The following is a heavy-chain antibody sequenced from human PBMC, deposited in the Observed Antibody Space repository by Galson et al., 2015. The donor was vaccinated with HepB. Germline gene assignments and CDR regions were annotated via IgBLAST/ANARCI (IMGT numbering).Heavy chain of an antibody. CDR2: ISRTGGNT. CDR3: AKGPRGDYINSPPNWSDT. D-gene: IGHD4-11*01. CDR1: GFTFSDYA. J-gene: IGHJ5*02. V-gene: IGHV3-23*01. Sequence: SLRLSCAASGFTFSDYAMTWVRQAPGKGPEWVSSISRTGGNTFNAVSVQGRFTISRDTPKNTLHLQMNSLRVDDTAVYYCAKGPRGDYINSPPNWSDTWGQGTLVTVSS.